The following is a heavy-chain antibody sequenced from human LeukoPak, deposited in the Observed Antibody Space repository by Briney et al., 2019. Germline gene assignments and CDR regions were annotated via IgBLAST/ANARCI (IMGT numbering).Heavy chain of an antibody. Sequence: SETLSLTCTVSGGSISTYYWSWIRQPPGKGLEWIGYIYYSGSTNYNPSLKSRVTISVDTSKNQFSLKLSSVTAVDTAVYYCARGRDYYDSSGYSDYWGQGTLVTVSS. CDR1: GGSISTYY. CDR3: ARGRDYYDSSGYSDY. CDR2: IYYSGST. V-gene: IGHV4-59*08. D-gene: IGHD3-22*01. J-gene: IGHJ4*02.